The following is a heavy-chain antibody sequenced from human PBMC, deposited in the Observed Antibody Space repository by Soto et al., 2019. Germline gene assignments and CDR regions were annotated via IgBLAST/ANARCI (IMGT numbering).Heavy chain of an antibody. CDR1: GFTFSSYA. CDR2: ISYDGSNK. CDR3: ARAATYSSGLVWGGY. Sequence: QVQLVESGGGVVQPGRSLRLSCAASGFTFSSYAMHWVRQAPGKGLEWVAVISYDGSNKYYADSVKGRFTISRDNSKNTLYLQMNSLRAGDTAVYYCARAATYSSGLVWGGYWGQGTLVTVSS. V-gene: IGHV3-30-3*01. D-gene: IGHD6-19*01. J-gene: IGHJ4*02.